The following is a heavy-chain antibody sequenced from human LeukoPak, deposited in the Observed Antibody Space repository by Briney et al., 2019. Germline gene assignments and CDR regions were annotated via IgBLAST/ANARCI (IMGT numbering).Heavy chain of an antibody. D-gene: IGHD6-19*01. Sequence: EATVKVSCKASGYTFTSYAMNWVRQAPGQGLEWMGWINTNTGNPTYAQGFTGRFVFSLDTSVSTAYLQISSLKAEDTAVYYCARGGHSSGWSGDYWGQGTLVTVSS. CDR3: ARGGHSSGWSGDY. V-gene: IGHV7-4-1*02. CDR2: INTNTGNP. J-gene: IGHJ4*02. CDR1: GYTFTSYA.